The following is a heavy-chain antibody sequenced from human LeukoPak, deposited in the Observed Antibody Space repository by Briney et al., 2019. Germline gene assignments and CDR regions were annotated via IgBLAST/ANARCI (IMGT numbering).Heavy chain of an antibody. CDR3: ARDAMSDY. V-gene: IGHV1-2*02. J-gene: IGHJ4*02. CDR2: INPRSGGT. CDR1: GYTFLDHY. Sequence: ASVTVSCKASGYTFLDHYIHWVRQAPGQGPEWMGWINPRSGGTEYAQKFQGRVTMTRDTSINTAYMELTRLTSDDTAVYYCARDAMSDYWGQGTLVTVSS. D-gene: IGHD2-2*01.